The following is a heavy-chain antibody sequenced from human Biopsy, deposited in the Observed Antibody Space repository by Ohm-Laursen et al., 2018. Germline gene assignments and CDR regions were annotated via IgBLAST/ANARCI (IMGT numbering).Heavy chain of an antibody. CDR2: INAKTGDT. J-gene: IGHJ5*02. V-gene: IGHV1-2*02. CDR3: TRGGYYYDSLAYYYWFDP. D-gene: IGHD3-22*01. CDR1: GYTFTGYH. Sequence: SSVNASCKASGYTFTGYHVHWVRQAPGQGLEWMGWINAKTGDTNYAQKFQGRVTMTRDTSISTAYVDLSSLRSDDTAVYYCTRGGYYYDSLAYYYWFDPWGQGTLVTVSS.